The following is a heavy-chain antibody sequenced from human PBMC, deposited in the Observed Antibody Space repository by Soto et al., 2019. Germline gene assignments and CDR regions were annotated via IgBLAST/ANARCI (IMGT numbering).Heavy chain of an antibody. CDR2: INHSGST. J-gene: IGHJ4*02. CDR3: ARGRRWLQPYFDY. D-gene: IGHD5-12*01. Sequence: QVQLQQWGAGLLKPSETLSLTCAVYGGSFSGYYWSWIRQPPWKGLEWIGEINHSGSTNYKPSLKSRVTISVDTSKNQFSLKLSSVTAADTAVYYCARGRRWLQPYFDYWGQGTLVTVSS. V-gene: IGHV4-34*01. CDR1: GGSFSGYY.